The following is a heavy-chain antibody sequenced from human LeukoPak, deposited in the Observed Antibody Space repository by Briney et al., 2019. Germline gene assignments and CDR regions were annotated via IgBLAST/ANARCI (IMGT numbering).Heavy chain of an antibody. CDR3: ARVSVAGYYFDY. Sequence: PGGSLRLSCAASGFTFSSYGMHWVRQAPGKGLEWVAVISYDGSNKYYADSVKGRFTISRDNSKNTLYLQMNSLRAEDTAVYYCARVSVAGYYFDYWGQGTLVTVSS. D-gene: IGHD6-19*01. J-gene: IGHJ4*02. CDR1: GFTFSSYG. CDR2: ISYDGSNK. V-gene: IGHV3-30*03.